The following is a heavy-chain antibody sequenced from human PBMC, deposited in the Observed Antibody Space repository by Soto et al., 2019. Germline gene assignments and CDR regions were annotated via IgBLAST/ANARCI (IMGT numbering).Heavy chain of an antibody. CDR2: ITTSSAYI. CDR1: GFTFNTYD. Sequence: EVQLVESGGGLVKPRGSLRLSCAASGFTFNTYDMNWVRQAPGKGLEWVSSITTSSAYIYYADSLKGRITISRDNAKNLLFLQMNSLRAEDTAVYYCVRSGTARLLRHSWFDTWGQGTLVTVSS. J-gene: IGHJ5*02. V-gene: IGHV3-21*01. CDR3: VRSGTARLLRHSWFDT. D-gene: IGHD2-21*01.